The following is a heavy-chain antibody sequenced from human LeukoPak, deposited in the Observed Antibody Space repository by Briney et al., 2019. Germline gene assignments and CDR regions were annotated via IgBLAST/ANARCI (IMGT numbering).Heavy chain of an antibody. Sequence: GGSLRLSCVASGFIFDNYALSWVRQAPGKGLEWVSGISGSADNTYYADSVKGRFTISRDISKNTVYLQMNNLRVDDTAVHYCAKGPKLGDGFHCDYWGQGTLVTVSS. CDR3: AKGPKLGDGFHCDY. D-gene: IGHD5-24*01. J-gene: IGHJ4*02. CDR2: ISGSADNT. V-gene: IGHV3-23*01. CDR1: GFIFDNYA.